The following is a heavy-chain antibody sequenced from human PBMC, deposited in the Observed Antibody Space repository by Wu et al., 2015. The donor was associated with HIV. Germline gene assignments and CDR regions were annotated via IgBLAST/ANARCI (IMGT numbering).Heavy chain of an antibody. J-gene: IGHJ3*02. D-gene: IGHD5-24*01. V-gene: IGHV1-18*01. CDR3: ARDGYNSGDAFDI. Sequence: VRQGPPGQGLEWMGWISAYNGNTNYAQKLQGRVTMTTDTSTSTAYMELRSLRSDDTAVYYCARDGYNSGDAFDIWGQGTMVTVSS. CDR2: ISAYNGNT.